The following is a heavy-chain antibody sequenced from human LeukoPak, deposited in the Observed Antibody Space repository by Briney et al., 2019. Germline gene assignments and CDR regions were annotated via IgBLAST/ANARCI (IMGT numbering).Heavy chain of an antibody. J-gene: IGHJ6*03. V-gene: IGHV4-34*01. CDR3: ASGPKEFRGRRYWYYYMDV. D-gene: IGHD1-14*01. CDR1: GGSFSGYY. Sequence: PSETLSLTCAVYGGSFSGYYWSWIRQPPGKGLEWIGEINHSGSTNYNPSLKSRVTISVDTSKNQFSLKLSSVTAADTAVYYCASGPKEFRGRRYWYYYMDVWGKGTTVTVSS. CDR2: INHSGST.